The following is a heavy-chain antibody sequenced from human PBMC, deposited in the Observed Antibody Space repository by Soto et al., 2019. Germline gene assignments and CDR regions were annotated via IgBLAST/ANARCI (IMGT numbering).Heavy chain of an antibody. V-gene: IGHV1-18*01. CDR2: ISAYNSNT. CDR3: AXGGTPIDY. Sequence: QVQLVQSGAEGKKPGASVKVSCKASGYTFTNFGISWVRQAPGQGLEWMGWISAYNSNTNYAQNFQGRVTMTTDTXXXXXXXXXRXXXXXXXAXYYCAXGGTPIDYWCQGTLVTVSS. J-gene: IGHJ4*02. D-gene: IGHD3-10*01. CDR1: GYTFTNFG.